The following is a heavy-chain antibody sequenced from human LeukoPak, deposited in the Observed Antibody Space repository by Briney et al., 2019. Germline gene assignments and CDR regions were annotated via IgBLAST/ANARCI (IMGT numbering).Heavy chain of an antibody. CDR1: GGSFSGYY. Sequence: PSETLSLTCAVYGGSFSGYYWSWIRQPPGKGLEWIGEINHSGSTNYNPSLKSRVTISVDTSKNQFSLKLSSVTAADTAVYYCARHPLERIGNYYYSYGMDVRGPGTTVTVSS. J-gene: IGHJ6*02. CDR3: ARHPLERIGNYYYSYGMDV. CDR2: INHSGST. V-gene: IGHV4-34*01. D-gene: IGHD1-1*01.